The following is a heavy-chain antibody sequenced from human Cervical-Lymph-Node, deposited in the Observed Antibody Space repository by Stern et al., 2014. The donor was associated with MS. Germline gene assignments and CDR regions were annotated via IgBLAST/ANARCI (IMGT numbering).Heavy chain of an antibody. CDR1: GFTVNSNY. V-gene: IGHV3-53*01. CDR2: IDSCGST. D-gene: IGHD3-9*01. CDR3: ARGWLFD. Sequence: EVQLVESGGGLIQPGGSLRLSCAASGFTVNSNYMSWVRQAPGKGLECVSVIDSCGSTYYADSVKGRFTISRDNSKNTLYLQMNSLRADDTAVYYCARGWLFDWGQGTLVTVSS. J-gene: IGHJ4*02.